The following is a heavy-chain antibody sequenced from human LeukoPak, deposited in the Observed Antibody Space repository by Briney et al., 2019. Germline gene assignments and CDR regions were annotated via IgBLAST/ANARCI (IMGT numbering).Heavy chain of an antibody. CDR2: IKEDESEK. CDR3: ATYSGAHHKTFDY. J-gene: IGHJ4*02. V-gene: IGHV3-7*03. Sequence: GRSLRLSCAASGFTFSSYAMHWVRQAPGKGLEWVANIKEDESEKDYVDSVKGRFTISRDNAKNSLYLQMSSLRAEDTAMYYCATYSGAHHKTFDYWGQGTLVTVSS. D-gene: IGHD1-26*01. CDR1: GFTFSSYA.